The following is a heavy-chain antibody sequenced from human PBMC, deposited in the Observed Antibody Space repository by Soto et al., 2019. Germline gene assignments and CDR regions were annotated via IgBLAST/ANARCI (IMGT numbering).Heavy chain of an antibody. D-gene: IGHD3-10*01. Sequence: QVQLVQSGAEVKKPGASVKVSCKASGYTFTAYYLHWVRQAPGQGPEWMGWINPNSGDTNYTEMFPGRVTMSRDTSISTAYMELSRLRSDDTAVYYCARGGQVLLLFEELLPDHYYGMDVWGQGTTVTVSS. CDR1: GYTFTAYY. V-gene: IGHV1-2*02. J-gene: IGHJ6*02. CDR3: ARGGQVLLLFEELLPDHYYGMDV. CDR2: INPNSGDT.